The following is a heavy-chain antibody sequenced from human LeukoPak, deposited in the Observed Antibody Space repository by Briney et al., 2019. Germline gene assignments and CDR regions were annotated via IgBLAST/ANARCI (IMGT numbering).Heavy chain of an antibody. J-gene: IGHJ4*02. CDR2: IGSSGGST. CDR3: AKLDY. CDR1: GFNFITAA. V-gene: IGHV3-23*01. Sequence: GGSLRLSCAASGFNFITAAMTWVRQAPGKGLEWVSLIGSSGGSTYYADSVKGRFTISRDNFNHTLSLQMNSLRAEDTAVYYCAKLDYWGQGTLVTVSS.